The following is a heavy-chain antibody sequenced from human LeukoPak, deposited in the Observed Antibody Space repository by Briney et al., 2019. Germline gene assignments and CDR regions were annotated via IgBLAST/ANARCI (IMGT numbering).Heavy chain of an antibody. CDR2: INHSGST. Sequence: SETLSLTCAVYGGSFSGYYWSWIRQPPGKGLEWIGEINHSGSTNYNPSLKSRVTISVDTSKNQFSLKLSSVTVADTAVYYCARGGGSGYSYGWGQGTLVTVSS. CDR3: ARGGGSGYSYG. J-gene: IGHJ4*02. D-gene: IGHD5-18*01. V-gene: IGHV4-34*01. CDR1: GGSFSGYY.